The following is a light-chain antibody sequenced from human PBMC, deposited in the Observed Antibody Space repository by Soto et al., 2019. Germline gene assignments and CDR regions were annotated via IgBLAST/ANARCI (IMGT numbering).Light chain of an antibody. CDR3: QQYGTSPRT. CDR2: GAS. J-gene: IGKJ2*01. Sequence: EIVLTQSPGTLSLSPGERATLSCRASQGVSSSSLAWYQQKPGQAPRLLIYGASSRATGIPDRFSGSGSATDFTLTIIRLEPEDFAVYFCQQYGTSPRTFGQGTKLEIK. CDR1: QGVSSSS. V-gene: IGKV3-20*01.